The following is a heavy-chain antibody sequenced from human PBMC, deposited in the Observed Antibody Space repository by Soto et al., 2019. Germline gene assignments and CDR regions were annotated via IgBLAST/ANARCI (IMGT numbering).Heavy chain of an antibody. CDR3: ARPSRGDYYGMDV. CDR2: ISSSSSYT. D-gene: IGHD3-16*01. CDR1: GFTFSDYY. Sequence: GGSLRLSCAASGFTFSDYYMSWIRQAPGKGLEWVSYISSSSSYTNYADSVKGRFTISRDNAKNSLYLQMNSLRAEDTAVYYCARPSRGDYYGMDVWGQGTTVTVSS. J-gene: IGHJ6*02. V-gene: IGHV3-11*06.